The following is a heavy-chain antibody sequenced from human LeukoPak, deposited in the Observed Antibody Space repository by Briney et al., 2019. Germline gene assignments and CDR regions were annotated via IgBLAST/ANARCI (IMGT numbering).Heavy chain of an antibody. D-gene: IGHD5-18*01. CDR3: ARAGYSYGYRSLTKYYYYMDV. J-gene: IGHJ6*03. CDR2: IIPIFGTA. CDR1: GGTFSSYA. Sequence: GSSVKVSCKASGGTFSSYAISWVRQAPGQGLEWMGGIIPIFGTANYAQKFQGRVTITADKSTSTAYMELSSLRSEDTAVYYCARAGYSYGYRSLTKYYYYMDVWGKGTTVTVSS. V-gene: IGHV1-69*06.